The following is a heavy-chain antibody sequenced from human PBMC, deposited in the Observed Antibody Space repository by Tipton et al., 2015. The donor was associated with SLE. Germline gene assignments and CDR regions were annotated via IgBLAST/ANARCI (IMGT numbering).Heavy chain of an antibody. V-gene: IGHV4-39*07. J-gene: IGHJ4*02. CDR2: IFYTGRT. CDR3: ARDYMDYRIFDY. CDR1: GGSISSRTYY. D-gene: IGHD4-11*01. Sequence: TLSLTCTVSGGSISSRTYYWGWVRQPPGKGLEWIGSIFYTGRTYPNPSLRSRVTIPIDTSGNQFSLKVESVTAADTAVYYCARDYMDYRIFDYWGQGTLVAVSS.